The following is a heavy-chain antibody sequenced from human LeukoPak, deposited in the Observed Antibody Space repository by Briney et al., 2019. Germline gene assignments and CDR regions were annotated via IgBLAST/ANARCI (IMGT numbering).Heavy chain of an antibody. D-gene: IGHD1-7*01. CDR2: ISYDGSNK. Sequence: PGRSLRLPCAASGFTFNTYGMHWVRQAPGKGLEWLAVISYDGSNKYFADSVEGRLVVSRDNSNNTLYLHMNTLRPDDTAIYYCAAYHASGTFGYFQHWGQGTLVTVSS. V-gene: IGHV3-30*03. J-gene: IGHJ1*01. CDR1: GFTFNTYG. CDR3: AAYHASGTFGYFQH.